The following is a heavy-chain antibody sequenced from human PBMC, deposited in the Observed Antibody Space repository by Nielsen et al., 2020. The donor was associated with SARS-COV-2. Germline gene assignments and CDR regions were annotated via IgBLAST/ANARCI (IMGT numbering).Heavy chain of an antibody. Sequence: GESLKISCAASGFTFGISWMSWVRQAPGKGPEWVSSISSSSSYIYNADSVKGRFTISRDNAKNSLYLQMNSLRAEDTAVYYCVRDSSVVIWSGYPVDWGQGTLVTVSS. CDR2: ISSSSSYI. CDR3: VRDSSVVIWSGYPVD. D-gene: IGHD3-3*01. CDR1: GFTFGISW. J-gene: IGHJ4*02. V-gene: IGHV3-21*01.